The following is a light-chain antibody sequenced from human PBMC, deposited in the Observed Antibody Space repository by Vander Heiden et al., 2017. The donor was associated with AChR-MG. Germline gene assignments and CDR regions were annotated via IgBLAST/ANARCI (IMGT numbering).Light chain of an antibody. CDR3: QQYGSSPPVT. J-gene: IGKJ3*01. CDR2: GAS. CDR1: QSVSSSY. Sequence: EIVLTQSPGTLSLSPGERATLSCRASQSVSSSYLAWYQQKPGQAPRLLIYGASSRATGIPDRFSGSGCGTDFTLTISRLEPEDFAVYYCQQYGSSPPVTFGHGTKVDIK. V-gene: IGKV3-20*01.